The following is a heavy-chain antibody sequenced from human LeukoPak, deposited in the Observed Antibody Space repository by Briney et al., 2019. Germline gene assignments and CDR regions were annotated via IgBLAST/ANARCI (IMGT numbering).Heavy chain of an antibody. CDR1: GFTFSTYS. J-gene: IGHJ4*02. V-gene: IGHV3-21*06. D-gene: IGHD3-16*02. CDR3: ARANPPGISFFDY. Sequence: GGSLRLSRAGSGFTFSTYSMKWVRQAPGKGLEWVSSISGSSGSIYYADSVKDRFTISRDNAENSLYLQMNSLRAEDTAVYYCARANPPGISFFDYWGQGALVTVSS. CDR2: ISGSSGSI.